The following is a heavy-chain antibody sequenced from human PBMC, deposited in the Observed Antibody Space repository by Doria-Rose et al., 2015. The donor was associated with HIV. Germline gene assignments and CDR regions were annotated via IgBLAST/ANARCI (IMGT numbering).Heavy chain of an antibody. CDR1: GFSFLSYA. CDR2: ISFDGSHQ. Sequence: QVQLVESGGGVVQPGRSLRLSCAASGFSFLSYAMHWVRQAPGKGLEWVALISFDGSHQYYADSVKGRFTISRDNSKNTLFLQMNSLRAEDTAVYYCARVRLRSFDYWGRGTLVTVSS. V-gene: IGHV3-30*04. J-gene: IGHJ4*02. CDR3: ARVRLRSFDY. D-gene: IGHD5-12*01.